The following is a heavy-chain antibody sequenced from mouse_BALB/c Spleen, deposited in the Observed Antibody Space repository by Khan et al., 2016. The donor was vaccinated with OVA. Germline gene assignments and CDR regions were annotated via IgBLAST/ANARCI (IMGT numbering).Heavy chain of an antibody. CDR2: IDPNSANS. Sequence: QMQLEESGAELAKPGASVKMSCKAAGYTFTNYWMHWVKQRPGQGLEWIGYIDPNSANSAFNQKFKDKATFTVDKSSSTAYMQLTNLTSEDSAVFCCRSHGSSCTWFGYWGEGTLVTVSA. D-gene: IGHD1-1*01. J-gene: IGHJ3*01. CDR1: GYTFTNYW. CDR3: RSHGSSCTWFGY. V-gene: IGHV1-7*01.